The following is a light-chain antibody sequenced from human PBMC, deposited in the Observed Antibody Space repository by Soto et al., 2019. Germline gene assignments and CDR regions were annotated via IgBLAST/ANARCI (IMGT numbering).Light chain of an antibody. CDR3: SSYVNYNTFVI. CDR2: EVS. V-gene: IGLV2-14*01. Sequence: QSVLTQPASLSGSPGQSITISCTGTSRDVGGYNYVSWHQQHPGKAPKVIITEVSNRPSGVSNRFSGSKSGNTASLTISGLQAEDEADYYCSSYVNYNTFVIFGGGTKLTVL. J-gene: IGLJ2*01. CDR1: SRDVGGYNY.